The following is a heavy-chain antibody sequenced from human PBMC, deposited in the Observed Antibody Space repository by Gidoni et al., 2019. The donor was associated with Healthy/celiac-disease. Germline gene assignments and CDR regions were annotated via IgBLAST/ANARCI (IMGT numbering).Heavy chain of an antibody. V-gene: IGHV3-13*04. CDR3: ARGAYYDSSGYYYQPVGYFDL. CDR2: IGTAGDT. D-gene: IGHD3-22*01. J-gene: IGHJ2*01. CDR1: GFTFSSYD. Sequence: EVQLVESGGGLVQPGGSLRLSCAASGFTFSSYDMHWVRQATGKGLEWVSAIGTAGDTYYPGSVKGRFTISRENAKNSLYLQMNSLRAGDTAVYYCARGAYYDSSGYYYQPVGYFDLWGRGTLVTVSS.